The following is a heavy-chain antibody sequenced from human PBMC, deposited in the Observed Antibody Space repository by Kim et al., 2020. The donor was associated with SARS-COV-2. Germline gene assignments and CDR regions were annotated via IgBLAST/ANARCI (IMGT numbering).Heavy chain of an antibody. CDR3: ARDRGYPRWGWFDP. J-gene: IGHJ5*02. CDR2: IYYSGST. V-gene: IGHV4-39*01. Sequence: SETLSLTCTVSGGSLSSSTYYWGWIRQPPGKGLEWIGSIYYSGSTYYNPSLKSRVTISVDTSKNQFSLKLSSVTAADTAVYYCARDRGYPRWGWFDPWGQGTLVTVSP. D-gene: IGHD3-22*01. CDR1: GGSLSSSTYY.